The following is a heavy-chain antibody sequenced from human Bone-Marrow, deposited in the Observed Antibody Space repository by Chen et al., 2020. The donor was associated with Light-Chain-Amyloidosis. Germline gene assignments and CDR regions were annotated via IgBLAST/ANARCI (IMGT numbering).Heavy chain of an antibody. CDR1: GFTFNQYW. Sequence: EVQLVESGGGLVQPGGSLRLSCAASGFTFNQYWMTWVRQAPGKGLEWVASIKQDGSEQNYVGSVKGRFTTARDNAKNSLYLQMNSLRAEDTAVYYCANTGGAVNPYFYYYYMDVWGRGTTVTVSS. V-gene: IGHV3-7*03. CDR2: IKQDGSEQ. CDR3: ANTGGAVNPYFYYYYMDV. D-gene: IGHD3-10*01. J-gene: IGHJ6*03.